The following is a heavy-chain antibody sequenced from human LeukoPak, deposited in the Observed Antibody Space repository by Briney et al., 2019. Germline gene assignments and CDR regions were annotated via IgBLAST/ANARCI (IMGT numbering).Heavy chain of an antibody. CDR3: ARIGFCGGGSCVDSSG. CDR1: GFTVSSNY. J-gene: IGHJ4*02. V-gene: IGHV3-53*01. D-gene: IGHD2-15*01. Sequence: GGSLRLSCAASGFTVSSNYMSWVRQAPGKGLEWVSVIYSGGSTYYSDSVKDRFTISIDNSKNTLYLQMNSLRAEDTAVYSCARIGFCGGGSCVDSSGWGQGTLVTVSS. CDR2: IYSGGST.